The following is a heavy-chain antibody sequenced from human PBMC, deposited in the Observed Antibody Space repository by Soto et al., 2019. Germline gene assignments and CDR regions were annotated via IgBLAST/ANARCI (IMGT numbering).Heavy chain of an antibody. D-gene: IGHD2-2*01. V-gene: IGHV4-59*02. CDR3: ASFNDRSEPAAILY. CDR2: IYYNGSGIT. Sequence: SETPALNFTVSGGSVSRYYWNLIRQPPGNGLEYVGYIYYNGSGITDYNPSLKSRGTISVDTSQNQFSLNLNSVTAADTAIYYCASFNDRSEPAAILYWGQGTLVTVS. J-gene: IGHJ4*02. CDR1: GGSVSRYY.